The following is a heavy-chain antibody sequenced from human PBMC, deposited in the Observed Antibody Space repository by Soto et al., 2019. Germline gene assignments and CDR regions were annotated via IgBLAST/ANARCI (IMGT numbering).Heavy chain of an antibody. CDR3: ARDRPSPQPNRIAWYGMDV. D-gene: IGHD2-2*01. J-gene: IGHJ6*02. V-gene: IGHV1-69*01. Sequence: QVQLVQSGAEVKKPGSSVKVSCKASGGTFSSYAISWVRQAPGQGLEWMGGIIPIFGTANYAQKFQGRVTITADESKSTAYRELSSLRSEDTAVYYCARDRPSPQPNRIAWYGMDVWGQGTTVTVSS. CDR2: IIPIFGTA. CDR1: GGTFSSYA.